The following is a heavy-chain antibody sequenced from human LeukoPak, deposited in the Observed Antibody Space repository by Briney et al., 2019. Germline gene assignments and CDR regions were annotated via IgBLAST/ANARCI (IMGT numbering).Heavy chain of an antibody. CDR2: IIPIFGTA. D-gene: IGHD2-2*01. J-gene: IGHJ4*02. CDR3: ARGVLSVGALPAAKYYFGY. Sequence: ASVNVSCKASGGTFSSYAISWVRQAPGQGLEWMGGIIPIFGTANYAQKFQGRVTITADESTGTAYMELSSLRSEDTAVYYCARGVLSVGALPAAKYYFGYWGQGTLVTVSS. V-gene: IGHV1-69*13. CDR1: GGTFSSYA.